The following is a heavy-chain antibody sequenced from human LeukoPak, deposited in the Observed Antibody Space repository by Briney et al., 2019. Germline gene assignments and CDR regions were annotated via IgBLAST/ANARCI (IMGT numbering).Heavy chain of an antibody. V-gene: IGHV3-7*01. CDR1: GFTISSYW. CDR2: IKQDGSEK. D-gene: IGHD2-21*02. Sequence: GGSLRLSCAASGFTISSYWMSWVRQAPGKGLEWVANIKQDGSEKYYVDSVKGRFTISRDNAKNSLYLQMNSLRAEDTAVYYCARDQYCGGNCYLAGEYFQHWGQGTLVTVSS. CDR3: ARDQYCGGNCYLAGEYFQH. J-gene: IGHJ1*01.